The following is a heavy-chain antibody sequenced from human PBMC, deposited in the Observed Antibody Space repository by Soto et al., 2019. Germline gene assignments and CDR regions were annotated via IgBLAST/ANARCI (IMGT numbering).Heavy chain of an antibody. Sequence: GGSLRLSCAASGFTFSSYSMNWVRQAPGKGLEWVSYISSSSSTIYYADSVKGRFTISRDNAKNSLYLQMNSLRDEDTAVYYCARDRMLLWFGEPMMDVWGQGTTVTVSS. CDR1: GFTFSSYS. CDR3: ARDRMLLWFGEPMMDV. D-gene: IGHD3-10*01. CDR2: ISSSSSTI. J-gene: IGHJ6*02. V-gene: IGHV3-48*02.